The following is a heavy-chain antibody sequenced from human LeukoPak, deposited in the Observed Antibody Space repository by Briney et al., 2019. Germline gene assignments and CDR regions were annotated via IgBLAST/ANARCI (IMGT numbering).Heavy chain of an antibody. CDR3: ARDYVTGAFDI. D-gene: IGHD1-20*01. CDR1: GFTFCSYE. J-gene: IGHJ3*02. V-gene: IGHV3-48*03. Sequence: GGPLRLSCAASGFTFCSYEMNWARHARERGRVWVSYISSRCSTIHYADPVEGRFTISRDNAKNSLYLQMNRLSAEDAAVYLCARDYVTGAFDIWGQGTMVTVSS. CDR2: ISSRCSTI.